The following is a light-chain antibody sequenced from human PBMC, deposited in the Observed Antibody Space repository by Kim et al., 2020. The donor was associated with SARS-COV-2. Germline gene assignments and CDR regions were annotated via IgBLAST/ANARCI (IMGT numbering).Light chain of an antibody. J-gene: IGKJ1*01. V-gene: IGKV1-6*01. CDR3: LQDYDYPWT. CDR1: HGIRND. Sequence: AIQMTQSPSSLSASVGDRVTITCRASHGIRNDLGWYQQRSGQAPKLLIYAASRLHSGVPSRFNGSGSGTDFALTINSLQPEDFATYYCLQDYDYPWTFGQGTKVDIK. CDR2: AAS.